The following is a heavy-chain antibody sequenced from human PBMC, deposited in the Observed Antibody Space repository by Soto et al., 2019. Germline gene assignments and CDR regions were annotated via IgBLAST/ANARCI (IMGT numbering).Heavy chain of an antibody. CDR1: GGSISCYY. J-gene: IGHJ4*02. D-gene: IGHD6-13*01. CDR2: IYYSGST. Sequence: LSLTCTVSGGSISCYYWSWIRQPPGKGLEWIGYIYYSGSTNYNPSLKSRVTISVDTSKNQFSLKLSSVTAADTAVYYCAGNGIAAAGTVYWGQGTLVTVSS. V-gene: IGHV4-59*01. CDR3: AGNGIAAAGTVY.